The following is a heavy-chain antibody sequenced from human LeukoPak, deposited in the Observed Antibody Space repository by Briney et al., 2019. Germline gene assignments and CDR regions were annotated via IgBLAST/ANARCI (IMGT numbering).Heavy chain of an antibody. V-gene: IGHV1-69*04. CDR1: GGTFSSYA. CDR2: IIPILGIA. D-gene: IGHD3-9*01. J-gene: IGHJ1*01. Sequence: SVKVSCKASGGTFSSYAISWVRQAPGQGLVWMGRIIPILGIANYAQKFQGRVTITADKSTSTAYMELSSLRSEDTAVYYCARVTYDILTGLISTTPPEYFQHWGQGTLVTVSS. CDR3: ARVTYDILTGLISTTPPEYFQH.